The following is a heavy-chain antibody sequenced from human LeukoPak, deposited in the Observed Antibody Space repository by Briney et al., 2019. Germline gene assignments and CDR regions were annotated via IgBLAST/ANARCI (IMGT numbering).Heavy chain of an antibody. CDR3: AKVDCSTTSCYWNDAFDI. V-gene: IGHV3-23*01. J-gene: IGHJ3*02. CDR2: ITGSADNT. Sequence: GGSLRLSCAASGFTFSSYAMSWVRQAPGKGLEWVSSITGSADNTYYADSVKGRFTISRDNSKNTLYLQMNSLRAEDTAVYYCAKVDCSTTSCYWNDAFDIWGQGTMVTVSS. D-gene: IGHD2-2*01. CDR1: GFTFSSYA.